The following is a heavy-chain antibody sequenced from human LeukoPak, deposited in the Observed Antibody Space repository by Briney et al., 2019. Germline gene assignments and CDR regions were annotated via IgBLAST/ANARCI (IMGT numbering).Heavy chain of an antibody. J-gene: IGHJ4*02. CDR2: ISSESAHI. V-gene: IGHV3-21*01. CDR1: GFTFSSYS. D-gene: IGHD5-12*01. Sequence: PGGSLRLSCAASGFTFSSYSMNWVRQAPGKGLEWVSSISSESAHILYADSVKGRFTISRDNAKNSLYLQMNSLRAEDTAVYYCARFETVDAKPLEYWGQGTLVTVSS. CDR3: ARFETVDAKPLEY.